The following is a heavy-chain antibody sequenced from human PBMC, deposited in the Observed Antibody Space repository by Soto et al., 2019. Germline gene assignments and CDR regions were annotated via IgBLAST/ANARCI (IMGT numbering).Heavy chain of an antibody. CDR2: IYYSGST. CDR1: GDSIRSSSYY. D-gene: IGHD3-3*02. J-gene: IGHJ4*02. CDR3: AKPHFPFDY. Sequence: LQLQASVPGLVKPSETLSLTCTVSGDSIRSSSYYWGWIRQPPGKGLEWIGSIYYSGSTSYNPSLKIRNTISGDTSKYQFSLKVSSVTAADSAVYSGAKPHFPFDYCGQGTLVTVSS. V-gene: IGHV4-39*01.